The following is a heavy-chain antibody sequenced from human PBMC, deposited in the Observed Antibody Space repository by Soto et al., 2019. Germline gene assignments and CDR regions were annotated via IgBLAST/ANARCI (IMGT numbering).Heavy chain of an antibody. CDR3: ARDGSGFHWYFDV. J-gene: IGHJ2*01. D-gene: IGHD6-19*01. V-gene: IGHV6-1*01. CDR2: TYYRSKWYY. CDR1: GDSVSSVTAT. Sequence: QVQLQQSGPGLVKPSQTLSLMCDISGDSVSSVTATWSWIRQSPSRGLEWLGRTYYRSKWYYDYAVSVKSRXVXTXDXPKNQLPLDLNSVTPEDTAVYFCARDGSGFHWYFDVWGRGTLVTVSS.